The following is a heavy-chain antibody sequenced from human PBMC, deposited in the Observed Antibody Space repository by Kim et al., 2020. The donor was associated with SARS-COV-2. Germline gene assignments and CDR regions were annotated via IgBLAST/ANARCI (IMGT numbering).Heavy chain of an antibody. CDR1: GFTFTSSA. J-gene: IGHJ6*02. V-gene: IGHV1-58*02. Sequence: SVKVSCKASGFTFTSSAMQWVRQARGQRLEWIGWIVVGSGNTNYAQKFQERVTITRDMSTSTAYIELSSLRSEDTAVYYCAAAIRYNWNYFDYYYYGMDVWGQGTTVTVSS. D-gene: IGHD1-7*01. CDR3: AAAIRYNWNYFDYYYYGMDV. CDR2: IVVGSGNT.